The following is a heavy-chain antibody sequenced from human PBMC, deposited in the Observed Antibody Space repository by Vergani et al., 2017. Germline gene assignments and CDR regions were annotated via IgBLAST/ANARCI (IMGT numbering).Heavy chain of an antibody. J-gene: IGHJ6*03. CDR2: IIPIFGTA. CDR3: ARGGNCGGDCYSALNYYYYHRDV. Sequence: QVQLVQSGAEVKKPGSSVKVSCKASGGTFSSYAISWVRPAPGQGLEWMGGIIPIFGTATYAQKFQGRVTITADESTSTAYMELSSLRSEDTAVYYCARGGNCGGDCYSALNYYYYHRDVWGKG. D-gene: IGHD2-21*02. CDR1: GGTFSSYA. V-gene: IGHV1-69*01.